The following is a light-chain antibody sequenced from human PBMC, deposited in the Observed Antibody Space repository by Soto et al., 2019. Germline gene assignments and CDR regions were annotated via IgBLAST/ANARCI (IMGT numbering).Light chain of an antibody. V-gene: IGLV4-69*01. CDR1: SGHNSYA. J-gene: IGLJ3*02. CDR2: LNSDGSH. CDR3: QTWSTDIRV. Sequence: QLVLTQPPSASAALGASVKLTCTLSSGHNSYAIAWHQQQPEKGPRYLMKLNSDGSHSKGDGIPDRFSGSSSGAERYLTISSLQSEDEAHYYCQTWSTDIRVFGGGTKLTVL.